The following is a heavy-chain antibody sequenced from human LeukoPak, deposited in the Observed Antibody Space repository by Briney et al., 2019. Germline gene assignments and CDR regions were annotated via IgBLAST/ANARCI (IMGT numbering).Heavy chain of an antibody. Sequence: SETLSLTCAVSGYSISSGYYWGWIRQPPGKGLEWIGSIYHSGSTYYNPSLKSRVTISVDTSKNQFSLKLSSVTAADTAVCYCARPYCSSTSCFRYYFDYWGQGTLVTVSS. D-gene: IGHD2-2*01. CDR2: IYHSGST. CDR3: ARPYCSSTSCFRYYFDY. J-gene: IGHJ4*02. CDR1: GYSISSGYY. V-gene: IGHV4-38-2*01.